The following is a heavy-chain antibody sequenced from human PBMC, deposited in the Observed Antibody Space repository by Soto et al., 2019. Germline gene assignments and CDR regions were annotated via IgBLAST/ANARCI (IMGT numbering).Heavy chain of an antibody. J-gene: IGHJ5*02. CDR1: DGTISSADYS. CDR3: ARVIAAAAGTNLFDP. Sequence: PLLPLPLRYTVSDGTISSADYSWSLKRQPPGKGLEWIGYIYYSGSTYYDPSLKSRVTISVDTSKNQFSLKLSSVTAADTAVYYCARVIAAAAGTNLFDPWGQGTLVTVSS. V-gene: IGHV4-30-4*01. D-gene: IGHD6-13*01. CDR2: IYYSGST.